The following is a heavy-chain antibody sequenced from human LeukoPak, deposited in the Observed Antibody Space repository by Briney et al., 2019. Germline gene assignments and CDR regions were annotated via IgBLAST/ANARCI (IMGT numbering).Heavy chain of an antibody. CDR3: ARGIAARPDY. CDR2: INPNSGGT. D-gene: IGHD6-6*01. J-gene: IGHJ4*02. V-gene: IGHV1-2*06. Sequence: AASVKVSCKASGYTFTGYYMHWVRQAPGQGLEWMGRINPNSGGTNYAHKFQGRVTMTRDTSISTAYMEMGRLRSDDTAVYYWARGIAARPDYWGQGTLVTVSS. CDR1: GYTFTGYY.